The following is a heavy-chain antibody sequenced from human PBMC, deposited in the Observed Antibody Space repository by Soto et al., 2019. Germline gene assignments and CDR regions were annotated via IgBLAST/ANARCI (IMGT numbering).Heavy chain of an antibody. CDR3: ARAEHYVWGSYRKYYFDY. Sequence: ETLCLTCSVYGASFSGYYWSWIRQPPGKGLEWIGEINHSGSTNYNPSLKSRVTISVDTSKNQFSLKLSSVTAADTAVYYCARAEHYVWGSYRKYYFDYWGQGTLVTVYS. CDR1: GASFSGYY. V-gene: IGHV4-34*01. CDR2: INHSGST. J-gene: IGHJ4*02. D-gene: IGHD3-16*02.